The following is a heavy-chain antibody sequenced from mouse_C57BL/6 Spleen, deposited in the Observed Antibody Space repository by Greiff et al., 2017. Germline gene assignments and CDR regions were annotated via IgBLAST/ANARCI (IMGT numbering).Heavy chain of an antibody. V-gene: IGHV14-4*01. CDR2: IDPENGDT. Sequence: EVQLQQSGAELVRPGASVKLSCTASGFNIKDDYMHWVKQRPEQGLEWIGWIDPENGDTEYAPKFQGKATITADTSSNTAYLQLSSLTSEDTAVYYCTTGYGYAMDYWGQGTSVTVSS. J-gene: IGHJ4*01. CDR3: TTGYGYAMDY. D-gene: IGHD2-2*01. CDR1: GFNIKDDY.